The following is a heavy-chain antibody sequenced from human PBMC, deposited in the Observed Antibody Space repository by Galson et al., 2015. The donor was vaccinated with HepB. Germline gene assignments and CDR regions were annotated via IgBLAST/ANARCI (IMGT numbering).Heavy chain of an antibody. V-gene: IGHV3-48*03. CDR2: ISSTGSDI. J-gene: IGHJ6*02. D-gene: IGHD2/OR15-2a*01. CDR3: ARGSMYHMDV. CDR1: GFTFSDYE. Sequence: SLRLSCAASGFTFSDYEMNWVRQAPGKGLEWVSYISSTGSDISYADSVKGRFTISRDNAKNSLYLQMNSLRAEDTSVYYCARGSMYHMDVWGQGTTVTASS.